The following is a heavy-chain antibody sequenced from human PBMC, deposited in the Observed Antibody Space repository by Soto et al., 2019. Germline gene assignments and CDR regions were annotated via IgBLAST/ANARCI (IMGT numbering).Heavy chain of an antibody. CDR2: IIPIFGTA. V-gene: IGHV1-69*13. CDR3: ARGEYSSSSVDLDYYGMDV. D-gene: IGHD6-6*01. Sequence: GASVKVSCKASGGTFSSYAISWVRQAPGQGLEWMGGIIPIFGTANYAQKFQGRVTITADESTSTAYMELSSLRSEDTAVYYCARGEYSSSSVDLDYYGMDVWGQGTTVTV. J-gene: IGHJ6*02. CDR1: GGTFSSYA.